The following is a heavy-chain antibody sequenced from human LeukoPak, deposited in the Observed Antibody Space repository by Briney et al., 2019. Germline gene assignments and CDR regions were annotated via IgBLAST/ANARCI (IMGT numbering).Heavy chain of an antibody. D-gene: IGHD3-10*01. J-gene: IGHJ4*02. CDR1: GFTFSSYW. CDR3: ARETYYYGSGSYPDY. V-gene: IGHV3-7*01. CDR2: IKQDGSEK. Sequence: GGSLRLSCAASGFTFSSYWMSWVRQAPGKGLEWVAHIKQDGSEKYYVDSVKGRFTISRDNAKNSLYLQMNSLRAEDTAVYYCARETYYYGSGSYPDYWGQGTLVTVSS.